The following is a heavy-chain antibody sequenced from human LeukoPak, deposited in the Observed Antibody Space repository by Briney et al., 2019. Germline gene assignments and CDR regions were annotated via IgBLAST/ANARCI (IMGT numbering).Heavy chain of an antibody. CDR3: ARWGRDGYKYYYYYMDV. CDR1: GGSISSYY. J-gene: IGHJ6*03. V-gene: IGHV4-4*07. CDR2: IYTSGST. D-gene: IGHD5-24*01. Sequence: SETMSLTCTVSGGSISSYYWSWIRQPAGEGLEWIGRIYTSGSTNYNPSLKSRVTMSVDTSKNQFSLKLSSVTAADTAVYYCARWGRDGYKYYYYYMDVWGKGTTVTVSS.